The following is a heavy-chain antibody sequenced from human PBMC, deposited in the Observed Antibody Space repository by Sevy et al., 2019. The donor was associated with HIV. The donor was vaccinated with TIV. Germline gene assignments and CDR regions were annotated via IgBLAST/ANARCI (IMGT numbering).Heavy chain of an antibody. CDR3: ARDYVVPTTIDYFYYGMDV. Sequence: GGSLRLSCTASGFTFGSYNMNWVRQAPGKGLEWVSSISSSSSNIYYTDSLKGRFTISRDNAKNSLYLQMNSLTAEDTAVYYCARDYVVPTTIDYFYYGMDVWGQGTTVTVSS. V-gene: IGHV3-21*01. CDR2: ISSSSSNI. D-gene: IGHD2-2*01. J-gene: IGHJ6*02. CDR1: GFTFGSYN.